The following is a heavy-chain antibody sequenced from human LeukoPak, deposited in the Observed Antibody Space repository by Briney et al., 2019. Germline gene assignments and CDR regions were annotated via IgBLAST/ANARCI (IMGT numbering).Heavy chain of an antibody. CDR3: ARGHDYGGNEGD. V-gene: IGHV3-21*01. CDR1: GLTFSSYT. CDR2: ISSSSYI. Sequence: PGGSLRLSCAASGLTFSSYTMNWVRQAPGKGLEWVSSISSSSYIYYADSVKGRFTISRDNAKNSLYLQMNSLRAEDTAVYYCARGHDYGGNEGDWGQGTLVTVSS. D-gene: IGHD4-23*01. J-gene: IGHJ4*02.